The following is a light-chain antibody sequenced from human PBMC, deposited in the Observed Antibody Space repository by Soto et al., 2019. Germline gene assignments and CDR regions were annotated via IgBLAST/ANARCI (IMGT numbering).Light chain of an antibody. CDR2: GAS. J-gene: IGKJ4*01. CDR3: QQYNNWPPLT. CDR1: QSVSSRY. V-gene: IGKV3-15*01. Sequence: EIVLTQSPGTLSLSPGERATLSCRASQSVSSRYLAWYQQKPGQAPRLLIYGASTRATGIPARFSGSGSGTEFTLTISSLQSEDFAVYYCQQYNNWPPLTFGGGTNVDIK.